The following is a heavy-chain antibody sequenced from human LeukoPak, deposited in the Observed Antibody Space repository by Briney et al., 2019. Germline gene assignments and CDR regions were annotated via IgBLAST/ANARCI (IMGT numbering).Heavy chain of an antibody. CDR1: GGSISSSSYY. CDR3: GYDSSGYYAG. Sequence: PSETLSLTCTVSGGSISSSSYYWGWIHQPPGKGLEWIGSIYYSGSTYYNPSLKSRVTISVDTSKNQFSLKLSSVTAADTAVYYCGYDSSGYYAGWGQGTLVTVSS. J-gene: IGHJ4*02. CDR2: IYYSGST. D-gene: IGHD3-22*01. V-gene: IGHV4-39*01.